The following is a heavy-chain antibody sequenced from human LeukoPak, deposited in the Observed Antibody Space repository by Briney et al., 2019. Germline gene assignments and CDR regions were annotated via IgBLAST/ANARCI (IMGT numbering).Heavy chain of an antibody. V-gene: IGHV4-4*02. Sequence: PSETLSLTCAVSGGSISGSNWWSWVRQPPGKGLEWIGEIFHSGSTNYSPSLKSRVTISIDKSKNQFSLKLTSVTVADTAVYYCASRLRHLLGYWGQGNLVTGSS. CDR2: IFHSGST. J-gene: IGHJ4*02. D-gene: IGHD3-16*01. CDR3: ASRLRHLLGY. CDR1: GGSISGSNW.